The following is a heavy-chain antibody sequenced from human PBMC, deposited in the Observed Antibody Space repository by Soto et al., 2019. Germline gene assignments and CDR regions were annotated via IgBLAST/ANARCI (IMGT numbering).Heavy chain of an antibody. CDR1: GYTFTIYG. Sequence: QVQLVQSGAEVKKPGASVKVSCKASGYTFTIYGVSWVRQAPGQGLEWMGWISAYNGNTNYAQKLQGRVTMTTDTSTSTAYMELRSLRSDDTAVYYCARDPDLDCSGGSCYFDYWGQGTLVTVSS. D-gene: IGHD2-15*01. V-gene: IGHV1-18*01. CDR2: ISAYNGNT. J-gene: IGHJ4*02. CDR3: ARDPDLDCSGGSCYFDY.